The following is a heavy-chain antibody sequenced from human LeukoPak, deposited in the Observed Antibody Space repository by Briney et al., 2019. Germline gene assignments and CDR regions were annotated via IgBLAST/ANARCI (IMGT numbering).Heavy chain of an antibody. V-gene: IGHV4-39*01. CDR1: GGSISSSSYY. CDR3: ARQNLRYYYGSGSHYDY. J-gene: IGHJ4*02. Sequence: SETLSLTCTVSGGSISSSSYYWGWIRQPPGKGLEWIGSIYYSGSTYYNPSLKSRVTISVDTSNNQFSLKLSSVTAADTAVYYCARQNLRYYYGSGSHYDYWGQGTLVTVSS. D-gene: IGHD3-10*01. CDR2: IYYSGST.